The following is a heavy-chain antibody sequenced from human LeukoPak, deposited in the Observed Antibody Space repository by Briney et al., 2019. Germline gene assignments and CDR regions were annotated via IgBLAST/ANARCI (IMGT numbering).Heavy chain of an antibody. CDR3: ARGGVEMATIDFDY. CDR1: GGSFSGYY. D-gene: IGHD5-24*01. J-gene: IGHJ4*02. Sequence: PSETLSLTCAVYGGSFSGYYWSWIRQPPGKGLEWIGEINHSGSTNYNPSLKSRVTISVDTSKNKFYLQLSSVSAADTAVYYYARGGVEMATIDFDYWGQGTLVTVSS. CDR2: INHSGST. V-gene: IGHV4-34*01.